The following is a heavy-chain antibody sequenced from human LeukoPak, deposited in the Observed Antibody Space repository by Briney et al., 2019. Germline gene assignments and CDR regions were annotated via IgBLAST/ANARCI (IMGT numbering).Heavy chain of an antibody. CDR2: ISYDGDNK. Sequence: PGGSLRLSCAASGFSFTSYALDWVRQAPGKGLEWVAVISYDGDNKYYADSVKGRFTTSRDKSKNTLYLQMNSLRAEDTAVYYCARGSANSGWYLIDYWGQGTLVTVSS. CDR1: GFSFTSYA. J-gene: IGHJ4*02. V-gene: IGHV3-30-3*01. D-gene: IGHD6-19*01. CDR3: ARGSANSGWYLIDY.